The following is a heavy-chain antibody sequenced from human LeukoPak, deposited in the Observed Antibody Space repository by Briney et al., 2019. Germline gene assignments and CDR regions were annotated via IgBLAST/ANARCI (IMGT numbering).Heavy chain of an antibody. CDR3: ARDHIVVVPAAINYYYGMDV. CDR2: IYYSGST. J-gene: IGHJ6*02. D-gene: IGHD2-2*02. CDR1: GGSISSGDYY. V-gene: IGHV4-30-4*01. Sequence: PSETLSLTCTVSGGSISSGDYYWSWIRQPPGKGLEWVGYIYYSGSTYYNPSLKSRVTISVDTSKNQFSLKLSSVTAADTAVYYCARDHIVVVPAAINYYYGMDVWGQGTTVTVSS.